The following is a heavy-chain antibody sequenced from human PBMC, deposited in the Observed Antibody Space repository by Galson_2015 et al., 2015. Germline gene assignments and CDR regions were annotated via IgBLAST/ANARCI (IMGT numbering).Heavy chain of an antibody. Sequence: PALVKPTQPLTLTCTFSGFSLSTSGVGVGWIRQPPGKALEWLALIYWDDDKRYSPSLKSRLTITKDTSKNQVVLTMTNMDPVDTSTYYCAHHYGNDALDISGQGTMVTVSS. V-gene: IGHV2-5*02. D-gene: IGHD4-17*01. CDR1: GFSLSTSGVG. CDR3: AHHYGNDALDI. CDR2: IYWDDDK. J-gene: IGHJ3*02.